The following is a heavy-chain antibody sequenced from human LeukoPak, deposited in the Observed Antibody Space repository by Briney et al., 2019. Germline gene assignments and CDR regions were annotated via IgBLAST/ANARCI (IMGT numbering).Heavy chain of an antibody. CDR1: GYSISSGYY. CDR3: ARGSPRIDY. Sequence: PSETLSLTCTVSGYSISSGYYWGWIRPPPGKGLEWIGSIYHSESTYYNPSLKSRVTISVDTSQNQFSLKLSSVTAADTAVYYCARGSPRIDYWGQGTLVTVSS. V-gene: IGHV4-38-2*02. D-gene: IGHD2/OR15-2a*01. CDR2: IYHSEST. J-gene: IGHJ4*02.